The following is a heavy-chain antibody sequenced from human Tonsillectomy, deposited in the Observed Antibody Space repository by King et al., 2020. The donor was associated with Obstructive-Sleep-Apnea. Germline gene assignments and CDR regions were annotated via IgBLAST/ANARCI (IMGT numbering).Heavy chain of an antibody. CDR1: RFTFSSYA. V-gene: IGHV3-23*04. CDR2: ISGSGDST. J-gene: IGHJ4*02. Sequence: VQLVESGGGLVQPGGSLRLSCAASRFTFSSYAMDWVRQAPGKGLEWVSTISGSGDSTYYAASVKGRFTISRDNSKHTLYLQMNSLRAEDTAVYYCAKQNSGWYSGFDYWGQGTLVTVSS. CDR3: AKQNSGWYSGFDY. D-gene: IGHD6-19*01.